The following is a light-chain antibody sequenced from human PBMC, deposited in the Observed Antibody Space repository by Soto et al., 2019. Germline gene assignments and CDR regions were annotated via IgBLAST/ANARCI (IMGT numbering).Light chain of an antibody. CDR1: HSVSSY. Sequence: ETVLTQSPATLSLSPGEGATLSCRASHSVSSYLAWYQQKPGQTPRLLIYDASTRATGIPARFSGSGSGTDFTLYISSLEPEDFAVYYCQQHTNWPLTFGGGTKVEIK. J-gene: IGKJ4*01. CDR2: DAS. V-gene: IGKV3-11*01. CDR3: QQHTNWPLT.